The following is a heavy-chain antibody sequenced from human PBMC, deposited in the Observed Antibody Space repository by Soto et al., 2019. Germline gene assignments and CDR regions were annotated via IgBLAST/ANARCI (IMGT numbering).Heavy chain of an antibody. CDR1: GFTFSSYA. Sequence: EVQLLESGGGLVQPGGSLRLSCAASGFTFSSYAMSWVRQAPGKGLEWVSAISGSGGSTYYADSVKGRFTISRDNSKNTLYLQMNSLRAEDTAVYYSAKDEGSSGYYSVGRDAFDIWGQGTMVTVSS. D-gene: IGHD3-22*01. J-gene: IGHJ3*02. V-gene: IGHV3-23*01. CDR3: AKDEGSSGYYSVGRDAFDI. CDR2: ISGSGGST.